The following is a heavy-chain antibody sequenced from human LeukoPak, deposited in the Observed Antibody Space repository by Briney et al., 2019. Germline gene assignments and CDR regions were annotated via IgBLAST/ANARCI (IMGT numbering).Heavy chain of an antibody. CDR2: MNPNSGNT. V-gene: IGHV1-8*03. D-gene: IGHD1-1*01. CDR1: GYTFTSYD. J-gene: IGHJ6*03. CDR3: ARVPNWDYYYYYYMDV. Sequence: VASVKVSCKASGYTFTSYDINWVRQAPGQGLEWMGWMNPNSGNTGYAQKFQGRVTITRNTSISTAYMELSSLRSEDTAVYYCARVPNWDYYYYYYMDVWGKGTTVTVSS.